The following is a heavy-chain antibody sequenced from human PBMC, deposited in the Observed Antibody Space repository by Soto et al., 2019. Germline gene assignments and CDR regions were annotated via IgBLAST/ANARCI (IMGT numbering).Heavy chain of an antibody. CDR1: GFTFSSYW. D-gene: IGHD6-13*01. CDR3: GRRSSWYAY. V-gene: IGHV3-74*01. CDR2: INSDGSYT. J-gene: IGHJ4*02. Sequence: EVQLVESGGGLLQPGGSLRLSCAASGFTFSSYWMHWVRQAPGKWLVWVSHINSDGSYTNYADSVKGRFTISRDNAKNTLYLQMNSLRDEEKAVYYCGRRSSWYAYWGQGTLVTVS.